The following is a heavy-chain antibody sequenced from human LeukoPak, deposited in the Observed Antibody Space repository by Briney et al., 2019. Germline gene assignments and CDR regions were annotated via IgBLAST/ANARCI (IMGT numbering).Heavy chain of an antibody. J-gene: IGHJ4*02. CDR3: VRAPPTGFGDIFDY. V-gene: IGHV4-38-2*01. D-gene: IGHD3-10*01. CDR1: GYSISSGYF. Sequence: SETLSLTCAVAGYSISSGYFWCWIRQPPGKGLEWVANIYHRGSSHCNPSLNSRATISVDTSKNQFSLRLTSVTAADTAVYYCVRAPPTGFGDIFDYWGQGILVTVSS. CDR2: IYHRGSS.